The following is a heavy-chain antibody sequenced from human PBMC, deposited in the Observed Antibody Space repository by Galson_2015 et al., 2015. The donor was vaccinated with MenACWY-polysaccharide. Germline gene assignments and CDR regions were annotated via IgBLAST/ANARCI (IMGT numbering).Heavy chain of an antibody. Sequence: SLRLSCAASGFTFSSYWMSWVRQAPGKGLEWVANIKQDGSEKYYVDSVKGRFTISRDNAKNSLYLQMNSLRAEDTAVYYCARAPQGHLDAFDIWGQGTMVTASS. V-gene: IGHV3-7*01. CDR1: GFTFSSYW. J-gene: IGHJ3*02. CDR2: IKQDGSEK. CDR3: ARAPQGHLDAFDI. D-gene: IGHD3-3*02.